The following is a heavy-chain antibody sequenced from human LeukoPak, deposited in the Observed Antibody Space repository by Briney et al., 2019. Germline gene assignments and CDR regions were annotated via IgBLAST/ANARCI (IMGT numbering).Heavy chain of an antibody. CDR3: AGVAGTWDYFDY. CDR1: GGSISSYY. J-gene: IGHJ4*02. Sequence: PSETLSLTCTVSGGSISSYYWSWIRQPPGKGLEWIGYIYYSGSTNYNPSLKSRVTISVDTSKNQFSLKLSSVTAADTAVYYYAGVAGTWDYFDYWGQGTLVTVSS. CDR2: IYYSGST. D-gene: IGHD6-19*01. V-gene: IGHV4-59*01.